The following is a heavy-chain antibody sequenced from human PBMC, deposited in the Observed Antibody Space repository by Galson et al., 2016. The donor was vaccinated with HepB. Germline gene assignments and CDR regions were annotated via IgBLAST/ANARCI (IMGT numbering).Heavy chain of an antibody. J-gene: IGHJ3*01. V-gene: IGHV3-48*01. CDR2: SATTSTTT. D-gene: IGHD2-15*01. Sequence: SLRLSCAASGFSFNIFSVSWVRQAPGKGLEWISYSATTSTTTYYAESVRGRFTISRDNAKRLAHLQLNSLRVDDTAVYYCARDRGYCTGGNCYRFFDFWGQGIMVTVSS. CDR1: GFSFNIFS. CDR3: ARDRGYCTGGNCYRFFDF.